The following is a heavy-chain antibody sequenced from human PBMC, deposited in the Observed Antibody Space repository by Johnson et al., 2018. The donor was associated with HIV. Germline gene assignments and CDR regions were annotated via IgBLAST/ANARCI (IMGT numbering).Heavy chain of an antibody. CDR1: GFTFSDYY. CDR2: ISTITNTV. V-gene: IGHV3-11*04. D-gene: IGHD6-13*01. CDR3: ARDSAAAGLDAFDI. J-gene: IGHJ3*02. Sequence: QVRLVESGGGLVKPGGSLRLSCAASGFTFSDYYMSWIRQAPGKGLEWVSYISTITNTVFYAGSVKGRFTISRDNAKNSLYLQMNSLRAEDTAVYYCARDSAAAGLDAFDIWGQGTLVIASS.